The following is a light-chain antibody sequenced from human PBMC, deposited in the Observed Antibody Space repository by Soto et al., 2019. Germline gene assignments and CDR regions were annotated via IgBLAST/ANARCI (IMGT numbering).Light chain of an antibody. J-gene: IGLJ1*01. V-gene: IGLV1-44*01. CDR3: AAWDDSLNGFYV. Sequence: QSVLTQPPSASGTPGQRVTISCSGASSNIGSNTVNWYQQLPGTAPKVLIFNDNQRPSGVPDRFSGSKSGTSASLAISGLQSEDEADYYCAAWDDSLNGFYVFGTGTKLTVL. CDR2: NDN. CDR1: SSNIGSNT.